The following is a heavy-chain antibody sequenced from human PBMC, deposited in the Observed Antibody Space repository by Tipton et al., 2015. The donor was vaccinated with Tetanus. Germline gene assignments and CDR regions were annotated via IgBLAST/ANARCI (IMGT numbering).Heavy chain of an antibody. CDR1: GFTFSSDW. V-gene: IGHV3-53*01. Sequence: SLRLSCAASGFTFSSDWMHWVRQAPGEGLEWVSIIYSGGTTYYADSVKGRFTISRDNSRNTLYLQMSSLRAEDTAVYYCAKTISNDYVAAWGQGTLVTVSS. D-gene: IGHD4-17*01. CDR3: AKTISNDYVAA. CDR2: IYSGGTT. J-gene: IGHJ4*02.